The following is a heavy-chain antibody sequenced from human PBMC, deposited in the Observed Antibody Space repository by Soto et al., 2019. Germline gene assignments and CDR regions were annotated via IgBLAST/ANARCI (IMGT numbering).Heavy chain of an antibody. D-gene: IGHD1-26*01. CDR3: AKGVEWELVYYFDY. V-gene: IGHV3-9*01. Sequence: EVQLVESGGGLVQPGRSLRLSCAASGFTFDDYAMHWVRQAPGKGLEWVSGISWNSGSIGYADSVKGRFTISRDNAKNSLYLQMNSLRAEDTALYYCAKGVEWELVYYFDYWGQGTLDTVSS. J-gene: IGHJ4*02. CDR1: GFTFDDYA. CDR2: ISWNSGSI.